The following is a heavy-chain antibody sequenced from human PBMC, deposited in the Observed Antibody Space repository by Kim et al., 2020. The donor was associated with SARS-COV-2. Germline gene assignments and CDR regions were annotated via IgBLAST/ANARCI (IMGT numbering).Heavy chain of an antibody. CDR2: ISYDGSNR. Sequence: GGSLRLSCAASGFTFNTYGMHWVRQAPGKGQEWGAVISYDGSNRYYADSVKGRFTISRDNSKNTLYLQMNSLRIEDTAVYYCAKSFSGSFFGYDYWGQGTLVTVSS. D-gene: IGHD1-26*01. J-gene: IGHJ4*02. CDR3: AKSFSGSFFGYDY. V-gene: IGHV3-30*18. CDR1: GFTFNTYG.